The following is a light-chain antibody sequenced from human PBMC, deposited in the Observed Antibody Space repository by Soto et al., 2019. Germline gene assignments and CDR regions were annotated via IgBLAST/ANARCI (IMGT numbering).Light chain of an antibody. CDR1: SSDVGGYNY. CDR3: SSYTGSGTNTVV. CDR2: EVS. V-gene: IGLV2-14*01. Sequence: QSALTQPRSVSGSPGQSVTISCTGTSSDVGGYNYVSWFQQHPAKAPKLMIFEVSNRPSGISNRFSGSKSGNTASLTISGLQAEDEADYYCSSYTGSGTNTVVFGGGTKLTVL. J-gene: IGLJ2*01.